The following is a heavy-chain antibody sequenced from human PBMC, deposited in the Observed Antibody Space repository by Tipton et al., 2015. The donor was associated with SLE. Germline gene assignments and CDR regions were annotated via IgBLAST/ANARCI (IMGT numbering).Heavy chain of an antibody. D-gene: IGHD3-22*01. Sequence: QLVQSGAEVKKPGASVKVSCKASGYTFTSYGINWVRQATGQGLEWMGWMNPNNGNTGYAQKFQGRVTMTRNTSISTAYMELSSLRSEDTAVYYCARVKDYYDSSGYSGRAFDIWGQGTMVTVSS. CDR3: ARVKDYYDSSGYSGRAFDI. CDR1: GYTFTSYG. CDR2: MNPNNGNT. J-gene: IGHJ3*02. V-gene: IGHV1-8*02.